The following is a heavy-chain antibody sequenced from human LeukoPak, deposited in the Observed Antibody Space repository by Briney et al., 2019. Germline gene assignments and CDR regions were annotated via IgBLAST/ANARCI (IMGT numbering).Heavy chain of an antibody. CDR1: GFTFSSSW. Sequence: GSLRLSCAAFGFTFSSSWMSWIRQPPGKGLEWIGEINHSGSTNYNPSLKSRVTISVDTSKNQFSLKLSSVTAADTAVYYCARNVRVMVRGVYFDYWGQGTLVTVSS. CDR2: INHSGST. CDR3: ARNVRVMVRGVYFDY. V-gene: IGHV4-34*01. J-gene: IGHJ4*02. D-gene: IGHD3-10*01.